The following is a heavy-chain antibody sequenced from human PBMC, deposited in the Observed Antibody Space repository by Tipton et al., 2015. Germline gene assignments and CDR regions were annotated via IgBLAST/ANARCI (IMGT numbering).Heavy chain of an antibody. CDR2: IYYSGNT. Sequence: TLSLTCTVSGGSISSYYWSWIRQSPGKGLEWIGYIYYSGNTNYNPSLKSRVTISVDTPKKQFSLKLSSVTAADTAVYYCARSRTNIVVVSADYGMDVWGQGTTVTVSS. D-gene: IGHD2-2*01. CDR1: GGSISSYY. V-gene: IGHV4-59*01. J-gene: IGHJ6*02. CDR3: ARSRTNIVVVSADYGMDV.